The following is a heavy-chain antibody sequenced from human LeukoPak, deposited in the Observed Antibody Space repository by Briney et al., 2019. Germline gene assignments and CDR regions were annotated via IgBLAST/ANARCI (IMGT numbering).Heavy chain of an antibody. CDR1: GGSISSSSYY. CDR3: ARALGRFLEWSSHDAFDI. D-gene: IGHD3-3*01. V-gene: IGHV4-39*01. Sequence: SETLSLTRTVSGGSISSSSYYWGWIRQPPGKGLEWIGSIYYSGSTYYNPSLKSRVTISVDTSKNQFSLKLSSVTAADTAVYYCARALGRFLEWSSHDAFDIWGQGTMVTVSS. CDR2: IYYSGST. J-gene: IGHJ3*02.